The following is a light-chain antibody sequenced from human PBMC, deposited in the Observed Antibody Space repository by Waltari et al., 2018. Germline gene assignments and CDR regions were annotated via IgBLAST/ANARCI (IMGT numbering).Light chain of an antibody. CDR2: GTK. Sequence: QSVLTQPPSVSGAPGQTVTISCTGTDSNIGAGFDVNWYRQLPGTAPKLVIYGTKKRPSGVPARIPASKSATSASLAITGLRAENEADYYCQAQDSSLGVFGGGTKVTVL. CDR3: QAQDSSLGV. V-gene: IGLV1-40*01. CDR1: DSNIGAGFD. J-gene: IGLJ3*02.